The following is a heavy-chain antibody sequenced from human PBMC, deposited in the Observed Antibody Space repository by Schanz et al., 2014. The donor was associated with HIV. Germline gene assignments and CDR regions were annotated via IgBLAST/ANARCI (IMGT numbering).Heavy chain of an antibody. V-gene: IGHV1-69*06. CDR1: GETFSNYV. J-gene: IGHJ5*02. Sequence: QVQLVQSGAEVKKPGSSVRVSCKASGETFSNYVISWVRQAPGQGLEWMGGIIPISGTANYAQKFQGRVTMTADKSTNTVYMELTSLRSDDTAVYYCARRGPIAAIDFSLDPWGQGTLVTVSS. D-gene: IGHD6-13*01. CDR2: IIPISGTA. CDR3: ARRGPIAAIDFSLDP.